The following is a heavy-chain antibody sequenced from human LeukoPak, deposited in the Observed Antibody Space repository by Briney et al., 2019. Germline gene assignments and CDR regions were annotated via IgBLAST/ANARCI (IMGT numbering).Heavy chain of an antibody. V-gene: IGHV4-59*06. CDR1: GGSISWYY. CDR2: IYYSGST. J-gene: IGHJ6*02. CDR3: AYGMDV. Sequence: PSETLSLTCTVSGGSISWYYWSWIRQHPGKGLECIWYIYYSGSTYYNPSLKSRVTISVHTSKNQFSLKLSSVTAADTAVYYCAYGMDVWGQGTTVTVSS.